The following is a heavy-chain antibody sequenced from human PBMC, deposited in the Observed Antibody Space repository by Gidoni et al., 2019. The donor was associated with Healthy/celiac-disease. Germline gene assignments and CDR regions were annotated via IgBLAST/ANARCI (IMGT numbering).Heavy chain of an antibody. J-gene: IGHJ3*02. CDR2: IYYSGST. V-gene: IGHV4-39*01. Sequence: QLQLQESGPGLVKPSETLSLTCTVSGGSLSSSTYYWGWIRQPPGKGLEWIGSIYYSGSTYYNPSLKSRVTISVDTSKNQFSLKLSSVTAADTAVYYCARHPRVPAAVDERGMDAFDIWGQGTMVTVSS. D-gene: IGHD2-2*01. CDR1: GGSLSSSTYY. CDR3: ARHPRVPAAVDERGMDAFDI.